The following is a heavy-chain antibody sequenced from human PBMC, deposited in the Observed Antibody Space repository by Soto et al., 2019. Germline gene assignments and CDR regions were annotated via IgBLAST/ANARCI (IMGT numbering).Heavy chain of an antibody. V-gene: IGHV2-5*02. J-gene: IGHJ6*02. Sequence: QITLKESGPTLVKPTETLTLTCIFSGFSLSTSGAGVVWIRQPPGKAREWLALIYWDDDKRYSPSLKSRLTIIKDTSKNQVFLTMPNMDPVDTATYYWVHKGGRGAGMDVWGLGTTVTASS. CDR2: IYWDDDK. CDR3: VHKGGRGAGMDV. D-gene: IGHD2-15*01. CDR1: GFSLSTSGAG.